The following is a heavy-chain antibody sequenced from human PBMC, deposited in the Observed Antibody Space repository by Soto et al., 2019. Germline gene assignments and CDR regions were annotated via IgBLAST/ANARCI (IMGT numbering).Heavy chain of an antibody. Sequence: QVQLVESGGGVVQPGRSLRLSCAASGFTFRSYGMHWVRQAPGKGLEWVALMSFDGSNKYYADSVRGRFTISSDNSTSTLYLQMDILRPEDTAVYYCAKEFGWELQLSHPYYNSGMDVWGQGTTVTVSS. J-gene: IGHJ6*02. CDR1: GFTFRSYG. CDR3: AKEFGWELQLSHPYYNSGMDV. D-gene: IGHD1-1*01. V-gene: IGHV3-30*18. CDR2: MSFDGSNK.